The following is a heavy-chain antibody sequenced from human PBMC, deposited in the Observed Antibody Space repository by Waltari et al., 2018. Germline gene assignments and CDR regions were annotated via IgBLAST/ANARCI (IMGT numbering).Heavy chain of an antibody. V-gene: IGHV1-18*01. D-gene: IGHD3-10*01. CDR2: SSGNNGNT. CDR3: ARLSGSGGSYYFDN. Sequence: QVQLVQSGAEVKKPGASVKVSCKASGYTFTIYYISWVRQAPGQGLEWMGWSSGNNGNTTYAQKLQGRVTMNTDTSTNTAYMELRSLRSDDTAVYYCARLSGSGGSYYFDNCGQGTLVTVSS. J-gene: IGHJ4*02. CDR1: GYTFTIYY.